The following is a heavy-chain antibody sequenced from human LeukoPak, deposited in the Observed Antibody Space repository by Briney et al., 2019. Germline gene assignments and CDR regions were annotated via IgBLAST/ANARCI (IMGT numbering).Heavy chain of an antibody. J-gene: IGHJ6*03. Sequence: PSETLSLTCAVYGGSFSGYYWSWIRQPPGKGLEWIGEINHSGSTNYNPSLKSRVTISVDPSKNQFSLKLSSVTAADTAVYYCATYPRITIFGVVRENYMDVWGKGTTVTVSS. V-gene: IGHV4-34*01. CDR2: INHSGST. CDR3: ATYPRITIFGVVRENYMDV. D-gene: IGHD3-3*01. CDR1: GGSFSGYY.